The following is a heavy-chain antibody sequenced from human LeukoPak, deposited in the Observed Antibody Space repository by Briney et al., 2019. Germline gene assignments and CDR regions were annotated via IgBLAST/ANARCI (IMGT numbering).Heavy chain of an antibody. CDR2: ISYDGSNK. V-gene: IGHV3-30*18. Sequence: LSLTCTVSGGSISSSSYYWGWVRQAPGKGLEWVAVISYDGSNKYYADSVKGRFTISRDNSKNTLYLQMNSLRAEDTAVYYCAKDEGNYDFWSGYYTSPLDYWGQGTLVTVSS. D-gene: IGHD3-3*01. J-gene: IGHJ4*02. CDR3: AKDEGNYDFWSGYYTSPLDY. CDR1: GGSISSSSYY.